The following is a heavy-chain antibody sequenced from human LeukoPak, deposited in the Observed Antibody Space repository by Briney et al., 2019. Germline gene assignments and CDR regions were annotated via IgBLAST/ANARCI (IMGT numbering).Heavy chain of an antibody. V-gene: IGHV1-2*02. CDR2: IYPNSGGT. CDR3: ARFSGSSNFDY. Sequence: ASVKVSCKASGYTFTGYYMHWVRQAPGQGLEWMGWIYPNSGGTNYAQNFQGRVTMTRDTSISTAYMELSSLRSGDTAVYYCARFSGSSNFDYWGQGALVTVSS. CDR1: GYTFTGYY. J-gene: IGHJ4*02. D-gene: IGHD1-26*01.